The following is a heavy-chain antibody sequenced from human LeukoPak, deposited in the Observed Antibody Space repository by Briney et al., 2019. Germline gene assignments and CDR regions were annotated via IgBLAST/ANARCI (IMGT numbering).Heavy chain of an antibody. CDR1: GFTFSSYA. V-gene: IGHV3-23*01. CDR2: INSGKT. CDR3: AKDPLGRFDP. J-gene: IGHJ5*02. Sequence: GGSLRLSCAASGFTFSSYAMSWVRQAPGKGLEWVSAINSGKTYYADSVKGRFTISRDNSKNTLYLHMSSLRAEDTAIYYCAKDPLGRFDPWGQGTLVTVSS. D-gene: IGHD1-14*01.